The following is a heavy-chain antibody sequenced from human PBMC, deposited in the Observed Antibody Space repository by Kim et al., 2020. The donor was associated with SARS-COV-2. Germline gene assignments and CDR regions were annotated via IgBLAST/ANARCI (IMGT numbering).Heavy chain of an antibody. V-gene: IGHV4-31*02. Sequence: SRISISLDTSKNQFSLKLSSVTAADTAVYYCARNIILVAGGKNYCYGMDVWGQGTTVTVSS. J-gene: IGHJ6*02. D-gene: IGHD2-15*01. CDR3: ARNIILVAGGKNYCYGMDV.